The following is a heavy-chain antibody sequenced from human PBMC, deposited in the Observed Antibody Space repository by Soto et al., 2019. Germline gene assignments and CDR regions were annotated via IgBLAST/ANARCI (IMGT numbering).Heavy chain of an antibody. CDR1: GYTFTSYA. CDR2: INAGNGNT. Sequence: QVQLVQSGAEVKKPGASVKVSCKASGYTFTSYAMQWVRQAPGQRLEWMGWINAGNGNTKYSQKFQGRVTITRDTSASTAYMELSSLRSEDTAVDDCARDLAFGISDYWGQGTLVTVSS. V-gene: IGHV1-3*01. J-gene: IGHJ4*02. CDR3: ARDLAFGISDY. D-gene: IGHD3-10*01.